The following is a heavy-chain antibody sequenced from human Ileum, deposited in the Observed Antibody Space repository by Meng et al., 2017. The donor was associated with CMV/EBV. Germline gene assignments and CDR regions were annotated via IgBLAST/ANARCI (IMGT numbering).Heavy chain of an antibody. V-gene: IGHV4-4*07. Sequence: QQSVPWLVNPSETLSPTCTVSGGSISGDCWSWIRQSAGKGLEWIGRVHTSGSTDYNPSLKSRVTMSVDTSKNQFSMKLNSVTAADTAVYYCAREGPTDWGRALDYWGQGTLVTVSS. CDR1: GGSISGDC. J-gene: IGHJ4*02. D-gene: IGHD7-27*01. CDR2: VHTSGST. CDR3: AREGPTDWGRALDY.